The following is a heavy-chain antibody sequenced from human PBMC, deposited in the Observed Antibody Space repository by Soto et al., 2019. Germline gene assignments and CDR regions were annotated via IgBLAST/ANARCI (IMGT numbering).Heavy chain of an antibody. D-gene: IGHD3-10*01. V-gene: IGHV4-30-2*01. CDR1: GGSISCGGFS. Sequence: LSLTCAVSGGSISCGGFSWSWIRQPPGKGLEWIGYILHTGGTQYNPSLKSRVSMSVDKSKNQFSLHLTSVTAADTAVYYCARLQFGEGFDYWGQGALVTVSS. J-gene: IGHJ4*02. CDR3: ARLQFGEGFDY. CDR2: ILHTGGT.